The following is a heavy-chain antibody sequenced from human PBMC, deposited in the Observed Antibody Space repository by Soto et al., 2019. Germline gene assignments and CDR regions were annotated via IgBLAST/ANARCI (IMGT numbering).Heavy chain of an antibody. Sequence: PSETLSLTCTVSGGSISIGGHYWSWIRQHPGKGLEWIGYIYYSGSSYYNPSLRSRVAISVDTSKNQFSLKLSSVTAADTAVYYCARHRGTYYGDYFDYWGQGTLVTVSS. CDR2: IYYSGSS. J-gene: IGHJ4*02. V-gene: IGHV4-31*03. CDR3: ARHRGTYYGDYFDY. D-gene: IGHD4-17*01. CDR1: GGSISIGGHY.